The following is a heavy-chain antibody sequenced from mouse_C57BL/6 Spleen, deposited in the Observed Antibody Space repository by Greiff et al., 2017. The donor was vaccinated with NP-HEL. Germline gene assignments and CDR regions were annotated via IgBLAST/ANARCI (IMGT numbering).Heavy chain of an antibody. J-gene: IGHJ1*03. CDR2: INPSSGYT. CDR3: ARDYGSSYWYFDV. D-gene: IGHD1-1*01. Sequence: QVTLKESGAELARPGASVKMSCKASGYTFTSYTMHWVKQRPGQGLEWIGYINPSSGYTKYNQKFKDKATLTADKSSSTAYMQLSSLTSEDSAVYYCARDYGSSYWYFDVWGTGTTVTVSS. V-gene: IGHV1-4*01. CDR1: GYTFTSYT.